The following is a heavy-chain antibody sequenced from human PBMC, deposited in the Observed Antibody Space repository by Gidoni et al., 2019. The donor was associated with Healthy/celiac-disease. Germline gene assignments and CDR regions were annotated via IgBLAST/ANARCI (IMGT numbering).Heavy chain of an antibody. J-gene: IGHJ4*02. CDR2: NRAYNGNT. CDR3: ARRSPVDTAMDELDY. V-gene: IGHV1-18*01. Sequence: QVQLVQSGAEVKKPGASVKVSCKASGSTFTSYGISWVRQAPGQGLEWMGWNRAYNGNTNYAQKLQGRVTMTTDTSTSTAYMELRSLRSDDTAVYYCARRSPVDTAMDELDYWGQGTLVTVSS. CDR1: GSTFTSYG. D-gene: IGHD5-18*01.